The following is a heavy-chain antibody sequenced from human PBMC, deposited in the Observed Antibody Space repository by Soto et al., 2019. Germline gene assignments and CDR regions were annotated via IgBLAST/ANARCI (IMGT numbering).Heavy chain of an antibody. D-gene: IGHD2-2*01. CDR1: GGTFSSYT. V-gene: IGHV1-69*02. CDR2: IIPILGIA. J-gene: IGHJ5*02. Sequence: QVQLVQSGAEVKKPGSSVKVSCKASGGTFSSYTISWVRQAPGQGLEWMGRIIPILGIANYAQKFQGRVTITADKSTSTAYMERSSLRSEDTAVYYCARGGVVVVPAAMRGWFDPWGQGTLVTVSS. CDR3: ARGGVVVVPAAMRGWFDP.